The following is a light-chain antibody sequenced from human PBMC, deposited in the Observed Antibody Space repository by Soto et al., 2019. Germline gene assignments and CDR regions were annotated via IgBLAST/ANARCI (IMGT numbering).Light chain of an antibody. CDR3: RQYDTSPPLYT. CDR1: QSVDSIY. CDR2: SAS. Sequence: EIVLTQSPGTLSLSPGERATLSCRASQSVDSIYLTWYQQKPGQPPRLLIYSASTRAAGVPSRFSGSGSGTDFTLNISRLEPEDFAVYYCRQYDTSPPLYTFGQGTNLEMK. V-gene: IGKV3-20*01. J-gene: IGKJ2*01.